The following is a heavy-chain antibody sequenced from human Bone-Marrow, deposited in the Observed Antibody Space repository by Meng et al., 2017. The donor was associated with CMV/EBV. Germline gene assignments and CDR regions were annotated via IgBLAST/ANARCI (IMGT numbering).Heavy chain of an antibody. CDR1: GYSFTSYD. CDR3: VRSRWELGGGAFDI. J-gene: IGHJ3*02. V-gene: IGHV1-8*01. CDR2: VNPNSGNT. D-gene: IGHD1-26*01. Sequence: ASVKVSCKASGYSFTSYDINWVRQATGQGLEWMGWVNPNSGNTGYAQKFQGRVTMTRYTSISTAYMELSSLRSEDTAVYYCVRSRWELGGGAFDIWVQGTTVTVSS.